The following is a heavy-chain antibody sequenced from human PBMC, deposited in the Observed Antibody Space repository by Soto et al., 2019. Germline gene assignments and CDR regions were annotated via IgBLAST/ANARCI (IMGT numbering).Heavy chain of an antibody. CDR1: GGSFSGYY. CDR3: ARQVGAAAGLYYFDY. J-gene: IGHJ4*02. CDR2: INHSGST. V-gene: IGHV4-34*01. D-gene: IGHD6-13*01. Sequence: SETLSLTCAVYGGSFSGYYWSWIRQPPGKGLEWIGEINHSGSTNYNPSLKSRVTISVDTSKNQFSLKLSSVTAADTAVYYCARQVGAAAGLYYFDYWGQGTLVTVSS.